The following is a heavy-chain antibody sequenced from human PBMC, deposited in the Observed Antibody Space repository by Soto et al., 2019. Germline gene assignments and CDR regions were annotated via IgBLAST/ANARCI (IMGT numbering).Heavy chain of an antibody. CDR3: ARACIEDHLGGKYNWFDP. V-gene: IGHV3-21*01. CDR2: ISRSSSYI. J-gene: IGHJ5*02. Sequence: SVAGSEFPVRSYNLNWVRQAPGKGLEWVSSISRSSSYIYYADSVKGRFTISRDNAKNSLYLQMNSLRAEDTAVYYCARACIEDHLGGKYNWFDPWGQGTLVTAPQ. CDR1: EFPVRSYN. D-gene: IGHD3-16*01.